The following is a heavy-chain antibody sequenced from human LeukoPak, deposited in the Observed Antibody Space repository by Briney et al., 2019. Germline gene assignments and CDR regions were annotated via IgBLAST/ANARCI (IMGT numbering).Heavy chain of an antibody. CDR3: ARDYVWGSYRPTPGDP. V-gene: IGHV3-21*04. J-gene: IGHJ5*02. CDR2: ISSSSSYI. Sequence: PGGSLRLSCAASGFTFSSYSMNWVRQAPGKGLEYVSAISSSSSYIYYADSVKGRFAISRDNAKNSLYLQMNSLRAEDTAVYYFARDYVWGSYRPTPGDPWGQGNLVTVSS. D-gene: IGHD3-16*02. CDR1: GFTFSSYS.